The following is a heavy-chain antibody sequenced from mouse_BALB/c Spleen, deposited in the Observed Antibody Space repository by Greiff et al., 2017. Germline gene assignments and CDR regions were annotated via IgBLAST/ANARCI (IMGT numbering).Heavy chain of an antibody. CDR2: INSNGGST. CDR3: ARDTYYGGFDY. D-gene: IGHD1-1*01. V-gene: IGHV5-6-3*01. Sequence: EVQLQQSGGGLVQPGGSLKLSCAASGFTFSSYGMSWVRQTPDKRLELVATINSNGGSTYYPDSVKGRFTISRDNAKNTLYLQMSSLKSEDTAMYYCARDTYYGGFDYWGQGTTLTVSS. J-gene: IGHJ2*01. CDR1: GFTFSSYG.